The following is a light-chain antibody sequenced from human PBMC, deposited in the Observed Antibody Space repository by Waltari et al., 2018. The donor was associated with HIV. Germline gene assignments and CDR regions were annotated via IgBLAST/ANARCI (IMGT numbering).Light chain of an antibody. CDR3: QQYYGRPYT. CDR2: TAS. J-gene: IGKJ2*01. Sequence: IQQPHSPSSLSASVGDRVTITCRASQGISNTLAWYQQKPGKAPKRLVYTASRMESGLPPRFSGSGSGTEYTLTISSLQPEDFATYYCQQYYGRPYTFGQGTKVEIK. CDR1: QGISNT. V-gene: IGKV1-NL1*01.